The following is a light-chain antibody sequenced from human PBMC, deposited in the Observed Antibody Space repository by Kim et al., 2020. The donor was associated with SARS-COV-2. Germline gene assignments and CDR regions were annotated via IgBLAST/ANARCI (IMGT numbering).Light chain of an antibody. CDR3: QQYNDWPPLT. CDR1: QSVKSC. Sequence: SAGESSTLSCRANQSVKSCLAWCQKRPGQAPRLLIYGASTRATAIPARFSGSGSGTEFTLTIRSLQSEDLAVYYCQQYNDWPPLTFGGGTKVDI. CDR2: GAS. V-gene: IGKV3-15*01. J-gene: IGKJ4*01.